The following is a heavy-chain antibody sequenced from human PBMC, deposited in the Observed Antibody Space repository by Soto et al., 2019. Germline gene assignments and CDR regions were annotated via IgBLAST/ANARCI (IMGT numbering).Heavy chain of an antibody. V-gene: IGHV4-59*08. J-gene: IGHJ4*02. CDR2: IYYSGST. CDR1: GGSISGYY. D-gene: IGHD2-15*01. Sequence: PSETLSLTCTVSGGSISGYYWSWIRQPPGKGLEWIGYIYYSGSTNYNPSLKSRVTISVDTSKSQFSLKLSSVTAADTAVYYCARLPAANFFDYWGQGTLVTVSS. CDR3: ARLPAANFFDY.